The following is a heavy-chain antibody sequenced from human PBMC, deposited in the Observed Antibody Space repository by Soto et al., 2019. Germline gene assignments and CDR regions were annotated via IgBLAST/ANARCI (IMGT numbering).Heavy chain of an antibody. CDR2: ISSNGGST. Sequence: EVQLVESGGGLVQPGGSLRLSCAAAGCTFSRHAMHWVRQAPGKGLEYVSAISSNGGSTYYANSVKGRFTISRDNSKNTLYLKMGSLRAEDMAVYYCARDTMSGSYSFEYWGQGTLVTVSS. D-gene: IGHD1-26*01. V-gene: IGHV3-64*01. J-gene: IGHJ4*02. CDR1: GCTFSRHA. CDR3: ARDTMSGSYSFEY.